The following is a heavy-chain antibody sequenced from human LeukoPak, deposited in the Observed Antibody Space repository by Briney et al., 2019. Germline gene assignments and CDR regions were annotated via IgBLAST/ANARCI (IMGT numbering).Heavy chain of an antibody. D-gene: IGHD2-8*01. CDR2: IYYSGST. J-gene: IGHJ4*02. Sequence: PSETLSLTCTVSGGSISSSSYYWGWIRQPPGKGLEWIGSIYYSGSTYYNPSLKGRVTISVDTSKNQFSLKLSSVTAADTAVYYCARLGGYCTNGVCYTFFDYWGQGTLVTVSS. CDR1: GGSISSSSYY. V-gene: IGHV4-39*01. CDR3: ARLGGYCTNGVCYTFFDY.